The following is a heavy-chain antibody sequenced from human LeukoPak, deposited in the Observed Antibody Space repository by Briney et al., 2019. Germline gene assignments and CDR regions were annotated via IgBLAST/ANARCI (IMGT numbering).Heavy chain of an antibody. Sequence: PGGSLRLSCAASGFTFSDHYMSWIRQAPGKGLEWVSYISSSGNTIYHADSVKGRFTISRDNAKNSLYLQMNSLRAEDTAVYYCARGPPYCGGDCYVFDIWGQGTMDTVSS. D-gene: IGHD2-21*02. CDR3: ARGPPYCGGDCYVFDI. CDR2: ISSSGNTI. CDR1: GFTFSDHY. V-gene: IGHV3-11*01. J-gene: IGHJ3*02.